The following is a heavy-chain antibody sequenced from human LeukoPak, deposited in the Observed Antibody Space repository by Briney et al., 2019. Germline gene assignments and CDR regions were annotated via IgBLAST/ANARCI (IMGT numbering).Heavy chain of an antibody. Sequence: PSETLSLTCTISDDSISSGGYSWSWIRQPPGTGLEGIGYINARGSTYYNPFLKRRVTILEGTFKKQFSLKMNSKTDAGTALYYRTRDRGIMLTFGGVIPKGAHYWGQGTLVTVSS. D-gene: IGHD3-16*02. CDR1: DDSISSGGYS. V-gene: IGHV4-30-4*07. CDR3: TRDRGIMLTFGGVIPKGAHY. CDR2: INARGST. J-gene: IGHJ4*02.